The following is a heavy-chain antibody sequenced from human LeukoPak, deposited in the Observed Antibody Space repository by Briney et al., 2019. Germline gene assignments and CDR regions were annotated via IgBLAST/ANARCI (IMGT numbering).Heavy chain of an antibody. J-gene: IGHJ4*02. Sequence: GASVKVSCKASGYTFTSYGISRGRQAPGQGLEGVGWISAYNGDTNSAQKLQVRGTITTDTSTSTAYMELRSLRSDDTAVYYCARVPPAGYGGHFATFDYWGQGTLVTVSS. CDR1: GYTFTSYG. D-gene: IGHD4-23*01. CDR3: ARVPPAGYGGHFATFDY. CDR2: ISAYNGDT. V-gene: IGHV1-18*01.